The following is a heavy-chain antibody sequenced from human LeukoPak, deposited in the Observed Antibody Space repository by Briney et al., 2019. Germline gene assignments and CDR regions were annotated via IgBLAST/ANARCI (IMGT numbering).Heavy chain of an antibody. CDR3: ARRAIVGATTSDY. V-gene: IGHV4-39*01. CDR1: GGSISSSSDY. D-gene: IGHD1-26*01. Sequence: SETLSLTCTVSGGSISSSSDYWGWIRQPPGKGLEWIGSIYYSGSTYYNPSLKSRVTISVDTSNNQFSLKLSSVTAADTAVYYCARRAIVGATTSDYWGQGTLVTVSS. J-gene: IGHJ4*02. CDR2: IYYSGST.